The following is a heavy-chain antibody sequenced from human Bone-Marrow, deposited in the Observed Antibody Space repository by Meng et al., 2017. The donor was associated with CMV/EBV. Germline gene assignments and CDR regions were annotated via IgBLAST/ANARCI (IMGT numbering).Heavy chain of an antibody. CDR3: ARDKPTTISTSDAFDI. CDR2: INPDSGGT. CDR1: GYTFTSYA. J-gene: IGHJ3*02. Sequence: ASVKVSCKASGYTFTSYAMNWVRQAPGQGLEWMGWINPDSGGTNYAQKFQGRVTMTRDTSVSTASMELSRLRSDDAAVYYCARDKPTTISTSDAFDIWGQGTMVTVSS. D-gene: IGHD4-11*01. V-gene: IGHV1-2*02.